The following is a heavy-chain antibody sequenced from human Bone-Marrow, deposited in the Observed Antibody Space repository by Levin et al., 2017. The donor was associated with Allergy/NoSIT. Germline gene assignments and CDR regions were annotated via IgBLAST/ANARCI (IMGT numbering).Heavy chain of an antibody. V-gene: IGHV7-4-1*02. Sequence: ASVKVSCKASGYTFTSYAMNWVRQAPGQGLEWMGWINTNTGNPTYAQGFTGRFVFSLDTSVSTAYLQISSLKAEDTAVYYCARGWGSGGYRNYYYYGMDVWGQGTTVTVSS. CDR3: ARGWGSGGYRNYYYYGMDV. D-gene: IGHD3-10*01. J-gene: IGHJ6*02. CDR1: GYTFTSYA. CDR2: INTNTGNP.